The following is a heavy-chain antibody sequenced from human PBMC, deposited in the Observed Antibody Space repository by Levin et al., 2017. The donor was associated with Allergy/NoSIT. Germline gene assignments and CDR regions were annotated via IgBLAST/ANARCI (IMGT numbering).Heavy chain of an antibody. CDR3: AREYYYDSRNAFDI. V-gene: IGHV4-38-2*02. J-gene: IGHJ3*02. D-gene: IGHD3-22*01. CDR2: IYHSGST. CDR1: GSSISSGYY. Sequence: SETLSLTCAVSGSSISSGYYWGWIRQPPGKGLEWIGSIYHSGSTYYNPSLKSRVTISVDTSKNQFSLKLSSVTAADTAVYYCAREYYYDSRNAFDIWGQGTMVTVSS.